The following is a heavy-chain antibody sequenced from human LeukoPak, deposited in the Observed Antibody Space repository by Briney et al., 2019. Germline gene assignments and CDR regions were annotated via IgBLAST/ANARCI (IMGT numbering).Heavy chain of an antibody. Sequence: SETLCLTCAVSGVSVSSSSYYWGCIRQPPGKGLEWIGSIYYGGTTYSHPSLKSRVTISVDTSKIHCSLKLSSVTAADTAVYYCARCDFGSGSYSPHFDYWGQGTLVTVSS. J-gene: IGHJ4*02. CDR3: ARCDFGSGSYSPHFDY. D-gene: IGHD3-10*01. CDR2: IYYGGTT. CDR1: GVSVSSSSYY. V-gene: IGHV4-39*02.